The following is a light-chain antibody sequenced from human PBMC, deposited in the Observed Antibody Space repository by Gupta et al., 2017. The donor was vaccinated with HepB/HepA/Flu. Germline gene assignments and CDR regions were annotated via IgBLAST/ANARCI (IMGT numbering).Light chain of an antibody. Sequence: EIVLTQSPGTLSLSPGERATLSCRASQSFSNRYLAWYQQKPGQAPRLLIYGASTRAAGIPDRFIGSGSGTDFTLTISRLEPEDFTVYYCQQDGSSPRTFGQGTKVEIK. CDR3: QQDGSSPRT. CDR1: QSFSNRY. J-gene: IGKJ1*01. V-gene: IGKV3-20*01. CDR2: GAS.